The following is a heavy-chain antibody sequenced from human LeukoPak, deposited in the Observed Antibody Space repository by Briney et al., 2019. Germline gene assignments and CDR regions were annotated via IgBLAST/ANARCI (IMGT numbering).Heavy chain of an antibody. CDR2: ISSSSIYI. V-gene: IGHV3-21*01. D-gene: IGHD1-26*01. J-gene: IGHJ3*02. CDR3: ARAGSGHYFGDTFDT. Sequence: PGGSLRLSCVGSGFTFNTYNMNWVRQAPGKGLEWVSSISSSSIYIHYGDSVKGRFTISRGNARNSLFLQMTSLRAEDTAVYYCARAGSGHYFGDTFDTWGQGTMVTVSS. CDR1: GFTFNTYN.